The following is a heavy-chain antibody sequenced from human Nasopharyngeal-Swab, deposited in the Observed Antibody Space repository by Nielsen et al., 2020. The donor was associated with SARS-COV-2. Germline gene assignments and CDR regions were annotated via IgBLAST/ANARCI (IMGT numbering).Heavy chain of an antibody. CDR1: GYTFTTYG. Sequence: ASVKVSCKASGYTFTTYGISWVRQAPGQGLEWMGWISASNGNTNYAQKLQGRVTMTTDTSTSTAYMELRSLRSDDTAVYYCARVEAYYDILTGGETWGQGTLVTVSS. CDR2: ISASNGNT. J-gene: IGHJ5*02. D-gene: IGHD3-9*01. CDR3: ARVEAYYDILTGGET. V-gene: IGHV1-18*01.